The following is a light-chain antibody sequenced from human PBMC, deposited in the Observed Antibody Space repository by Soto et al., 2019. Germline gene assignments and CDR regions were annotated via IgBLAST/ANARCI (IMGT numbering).Light chain of an antibody. J-gene: IGKJ4*01. V-gene: IGKV4-1*01. CDR3: QQYYSLPLT. CDR1: EGVLYDSNNKNH. Sequence: IVMSRAPDCLAESVGEWGRVSVKFREGVLYDSNNKNHLAWYPQKPGQPPKLLIYWASMRDSGVHDRFSGSRSGTDFPLTITSLQAEDVAVYYCQQYYSLPLTFGGGTKVDI. CDR2: WAS.